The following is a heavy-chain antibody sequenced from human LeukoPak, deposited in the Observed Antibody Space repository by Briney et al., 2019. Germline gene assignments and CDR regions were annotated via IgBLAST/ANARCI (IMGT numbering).Heavy chain of an antibody. CDR2: IYHSGST. CDR1: GYSITNGYF. J-gene: IGHJ4*02. CDR3: ARGYQVLYGWFDY. V-gene: IGHV4-38-2*02. D-gene: IGHD3-10*01. Sequence: PSETLSLTCTVSGYSITNGYFWGWIRPPPGKGLEWIGSIYHSGSTYYNPSLKSRVTISVDTSKNQFSLKMNSVTAADTAVYYCARGYQVLYGWFDYWGQGTLVTVSS.